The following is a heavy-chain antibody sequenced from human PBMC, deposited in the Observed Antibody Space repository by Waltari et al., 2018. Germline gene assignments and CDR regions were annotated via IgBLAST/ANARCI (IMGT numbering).Heavy chain of an antibody. J-gene: IGHJ4*02. CDR2: IRSKAYGGTT. V-gene: IGHV3-49*03. CDR3: TSRDGSLQERWLFDY. Sequence: EVQLVESGGGLVQPGRSLRLSCTASGFTFGDYAMSWFRQAPGKGLEWVGFIRSKAYGGTTEYAASVKGRFTISRDDSKSIAYLQMNSLKTEDTAVYYCTSRDGSLQERWLFDYWGQGTLVTVSS. CDR1: GFTFGDYA. D-gene: IGHD5-12*01.